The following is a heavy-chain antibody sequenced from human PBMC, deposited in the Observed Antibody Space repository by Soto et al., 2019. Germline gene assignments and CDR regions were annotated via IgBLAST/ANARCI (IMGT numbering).Heavy chain of an antibody. CDR3: ARECSPTWNNPSRY. Sequence: ASVKVSCKASGYTFTDYYMHWVRQAPGQGLEWMGWINPDSGDTNYAQRFQGRVTMTRDSSITTAYMELSRLTSDDTAVYYCARECSPTWNNPSRYWGQGTLVTV. CDR1: GYTFTDYY. D-gene: IGHD1-1*01. CDR2: INPDSGDT. V-gene: IGHV1-2*02. J-gene: IGHJ1*01.